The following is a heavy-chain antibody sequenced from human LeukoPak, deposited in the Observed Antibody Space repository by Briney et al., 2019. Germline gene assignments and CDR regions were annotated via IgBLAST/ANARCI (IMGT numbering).Heavy chain of an antibody. D-gene: IGHD2-2*01. CDR3: AKVQGPAAMAPGAFDI. V-gene: IGHV3-23*01. CDR2: ISGSGGST. Sequence: PGGSLRLSCAASGFTFSSYGMSWVRQAPGKGLEWVSAISGSGGSTYYADSVKGRFTISRDNSKNTLYLQMNSLKAEDTAVYYCAKVQGPAAMAPGAFDIWGQGTMVTVSS. CDR1: GFTFSSYG. J-gene: IGHJ3*02.